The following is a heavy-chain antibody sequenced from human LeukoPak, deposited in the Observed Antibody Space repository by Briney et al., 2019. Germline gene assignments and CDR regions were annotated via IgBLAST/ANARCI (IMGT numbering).Heavy chain of an antibody. CDR1: GYTFTSYG. Sequence: ASVKVSCKPSGYTFTSYGISWVRQAPGQGPEWMGWISGHNGNTNYAQKFRGRVTMSTDTSTSTAYMELRSLTSDDTAVYYCARDNSGGSWSWFDPWGQGTLVTVSS. J-gene: IGHJ5*02. CDR3: ARDNSGGSWSWFDP. D-gene: IGHD6-13*01. V-gene: IGHV1-18*01. CDR2: ISGHNGNT.